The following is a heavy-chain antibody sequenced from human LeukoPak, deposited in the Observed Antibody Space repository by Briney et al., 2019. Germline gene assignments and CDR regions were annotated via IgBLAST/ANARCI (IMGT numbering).Heavy chain of an antibody. CDR2: IWYEGINI. V-gene: IGHV3-33*08. D-gene: IGHD5-18*01. Sequence: PGGSLRLSCEASGFTFSDYYMSWIRQVPGKGLEWVAVIWYEGINIYYADSVKGRFTVSRDNSKNTLYLQMNSLRAEDTAVYYCARDLKSGYSFGFDLWGQGTLVTVSP. J-gene: IGHJ4*02. CDR3: ARDLKSGYSFGFDL. CDR1: GFTFSDYY.